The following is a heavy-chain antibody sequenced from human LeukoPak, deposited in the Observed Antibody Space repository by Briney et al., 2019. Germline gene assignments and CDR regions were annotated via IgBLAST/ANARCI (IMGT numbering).Heavy chain of an antibody. CDR3: AKESTVTPGNVNWFDT. Sequence: GGSLRLSCAASGFTFSSYWMSWVRQAPGKGLEWVANIKQDGSEKYYVDSVKGRFTISRDNSKNTPYLQMNRLRAEDTAVYYCAKESTVTPGNVNWFDTWGQGTLVTVSS. D-gene: IGHD4-17*01. CDR2: IKQDGSEK. V-gene: IGHV3-7*03. CDR1: GFTFSSYW. J-gene: IGHJ5*02.